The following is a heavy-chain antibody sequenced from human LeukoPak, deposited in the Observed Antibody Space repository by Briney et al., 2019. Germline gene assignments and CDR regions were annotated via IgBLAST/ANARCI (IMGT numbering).Heavy chain of an antibody. J-gene: IGHJ4*02. CDR2: IYHSGST. D-gene: IGHD3-9*01. Sequence: PSETLSLTCAVSGGSISSGGYSWSWIRQPPGKGLEWIGYIYHSGSTYYNPSLKSRVTISVDRSKNQFSLKLSSVTAADTAVYYCARALGYYDILTGYYFNYFDYWGQGTLVTVSS. CDR3: ARALGYYDILTGYYFNYFDY. CDR1: GGSISSGGYS. V-gene: IGHV4-30-2*01.